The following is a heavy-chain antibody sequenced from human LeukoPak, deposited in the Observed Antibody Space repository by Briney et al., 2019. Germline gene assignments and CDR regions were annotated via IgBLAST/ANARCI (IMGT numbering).Heavy chain of an antibody. V-gene: IGHV4-61*01. CDR3: ARGSMVVPADYNWFDP. Sequence: SETLSLTCTVSGGSVSSGSYYWSWIRQPPGKGLEWIGYIYYSGSTNYNPSLKSRVTISVDTSKNQFSLKLSSVTAADTAVYYCARGSMVVPADYNWFDPWGQGTLVTVSS. D-gene: IGHD2-2*01. CDR2: IYYSGST. J-gene: IGHJ5*02. CDR1: GGSVSSGSYY.